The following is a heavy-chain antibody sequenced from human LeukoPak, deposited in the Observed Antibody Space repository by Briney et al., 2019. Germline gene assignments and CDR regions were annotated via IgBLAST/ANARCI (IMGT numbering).Heavy chain of an antibody. D-gene: IGHD1-26*01. J-gene: IGHJ4*02. CDR2: IYTSGST. V-gene: IGHV4-61*02. CDR1: GGSISSGSYY. CDR3: AREGSGSYGWYFDY. Sequence: SQTLSLTCTVSGGSISSGSYYWSWIRQPAGEGLEWIGRIYTSGSTNYNPSLKSRVTISVDASKNQFSLKLSSVTAADTAVYYCAREGSGSYGWYFDYWGQGTLVTVSS.